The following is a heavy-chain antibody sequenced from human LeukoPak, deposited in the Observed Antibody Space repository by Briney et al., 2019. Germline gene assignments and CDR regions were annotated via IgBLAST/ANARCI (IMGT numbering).Heavy chain of an antibody. CDR2: ISGSGGST. CDR1: GFTFSSYA. Sequence: GGSLRLSCAASGFTFSSYAMNWVRQAPGKGLEWVSGISGSGGSTYYADSVKGRFTISRDNSKNTLYLQMNSLRAEDTAVYYCAKDTVGQYSSSWPIDYWGQGTLVTVSS. CDR3: AKDTVGQYSSSWPIDY. D-gene: IGHD6-13*01. V-gene: IGHV3-23*01. J-gene: IGHJ4*02.